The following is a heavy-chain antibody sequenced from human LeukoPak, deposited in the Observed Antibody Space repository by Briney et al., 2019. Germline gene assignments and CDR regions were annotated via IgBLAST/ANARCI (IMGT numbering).Heavy chain of an antibody. CDR3: AKTDWFDP. CDR1: GFTFSGYW. J-gene: IGHJ5*02. Sequence: GGSLRLSCAASGFTFSGYWMHWVRQAPGKGLVWVARIKNDGSSTSYADSVKGRFTISRGNAKNTLYLQMNSLRAEDTAVYYCAKTDWFDPWGQGTLVTVSS. V-gene: IGHV3-74*01. CDR2: IKNDGSST.